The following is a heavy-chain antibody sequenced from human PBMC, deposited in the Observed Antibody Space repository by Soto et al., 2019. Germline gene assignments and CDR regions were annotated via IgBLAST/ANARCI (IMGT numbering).Heavy chain of an antibody. Sequence: GGSLRLSCAASGFTFSSYAMHWVRQAPGKGREWVAVISYDGSNKYYADSVRGRFTISRDNAKNSLYLQMNSLRDEDTAVYYCARGGGFFDYWGQGTLVTVSS. CDR2: ISYDGSNK. CDR1: GFTFSSYA. V-gene: IGHV3-30-3*01. CDR3: ARGGGFFDY. D-gene: IGHD3-10*01. J-gene: IGHJ4*02.